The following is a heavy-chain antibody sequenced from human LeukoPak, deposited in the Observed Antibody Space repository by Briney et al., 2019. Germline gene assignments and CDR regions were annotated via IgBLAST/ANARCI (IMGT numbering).Heavy chain of an antibody. D-gene: IGHD3-16*01. CDR2: ISYDGSNK. Sequence: PGRSLRLSCAASGFTLSSYGMHRVRQAPGKGLEWVAVISYDGSNKYYADSVKGRFTISRDNSKNTLYLQMNSLRAEDTAVYYCARDRGGEQQNWFDPWGQGTLVTVSS. CDR1: GFTLSSYG. J-gene: IGHJ5*02. V-gene: IGHV3-30*19. CDR3: ARDRGGEQQNWFDP.